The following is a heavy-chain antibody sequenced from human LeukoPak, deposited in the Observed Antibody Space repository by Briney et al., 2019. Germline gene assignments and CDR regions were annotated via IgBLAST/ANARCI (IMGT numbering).Heavy chain of an antibody. J-gene: IGHJ4*02. CDR1: GSTISSYE. V-gene: IGHV3-48*03. CDR3: ARGEDYGTNSFDY. D-gene: IGHD4-17*01. Sequence: PAGSLRPSCAASGSTISSYEMNWVRQAPGKGLEWVSYITTSGRTIYYADSVKGRFTISRDNAKNSLYLQMNSLRAEDTAVYYCARGEDYGTNSFDYWGQGTLVTVSS. CDR2: ITTSGRTI.